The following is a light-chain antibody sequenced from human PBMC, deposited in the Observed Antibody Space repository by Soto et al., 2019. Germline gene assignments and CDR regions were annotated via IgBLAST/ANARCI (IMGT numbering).Light chain of an antibody. CDR2: AAS. CDR3: QQSYSPPTIT. CDR1: QGISTW. V-gene: IGKV1-12*01. Sequence: DMHMTQSPSSVSASVGGRVIITCRASQGISTWLAWYQQKPGKAPKLLIYAASTLQSGVPSRFSGIGSGTDFTLTISGLQTADFATYYCQQSYSPPTITFGQGTRLEIK. J-gene: IGKJ5*01.